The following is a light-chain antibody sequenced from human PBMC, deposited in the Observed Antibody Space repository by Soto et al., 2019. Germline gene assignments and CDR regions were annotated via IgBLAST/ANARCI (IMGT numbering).Light chain of an antibody. CDR2: SAS. CDR3: QKFNTAPLT. V-gene: IGKV1-27*01. Sequence: DIQMTQSPSSLSASVGDRVTLTCRASQDISVYLAWYQQKPGKVPQLLIYSASTLQSGVPSRFSGSGSGTDFTLTISSLQPEDVATYFCQKFNTAPLTFGQGTRLEIK. J-gene: IGKJ5*01. CDR1: QDISVY.